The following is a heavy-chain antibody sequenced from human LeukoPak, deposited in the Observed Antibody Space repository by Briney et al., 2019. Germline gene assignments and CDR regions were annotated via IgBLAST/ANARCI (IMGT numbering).Heavy chain of an antibody. J-gene: IGHJ4*02. CDR1: GYTFTSYY. Sequence: ASGKVSSKASGYTFTSYYMPWVRQAPGKGLEWLGIINPSGGSTSYAQKFQGRVTMTRDTSTSTVYMELSSLRSEDTAVYYCARVGSRIAAAGTDYWGQGTLVTVSS. CDR3: ARVGSRIAAAGTDY. V-gene: IGHV1-46*01. CDR2: INPSGGST. D-gene: IGHD6-13*01.